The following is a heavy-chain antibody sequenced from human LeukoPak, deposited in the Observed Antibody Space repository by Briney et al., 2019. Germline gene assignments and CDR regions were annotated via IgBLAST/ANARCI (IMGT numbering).Heavy chain of an antibody. V-gene: IGHV4-59*08. J-gene: IGHJ4*02. CDR1: GGSISSYY. CDR2: IYYTGST. Sequence: SETLSLTCTVSGGSISSYYWSWIRQPPGQGLEWIGYIYYTGSTNYNPSLKSRVTISVDTSKNQFSLKLSSVTAADTAVYYCARHSDDYVWGSYREPYYFDYWGQGTPVTVSS. D-gene: IGHD3-16*02. CDR3: ARHSDDYVWGSYREPYYFDY.